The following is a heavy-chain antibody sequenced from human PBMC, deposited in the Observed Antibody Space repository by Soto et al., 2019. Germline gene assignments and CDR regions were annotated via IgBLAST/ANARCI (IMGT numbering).Heavy chain of an antibody. CDR3: ASEARAGIYDYGWGSYEYYYGMDV. CDR2: INPSGGST. V-gene: IGHV1-46*03. J-gene: IGHJ6*02. CDR1: GYTFTNYY. D-gene: IGHD3-16*01. Sequence: QVQLVQSGAEVKKPGASVKLSCKASGYTFTNYYMHWVRQAPGQGLEWMGIINPSGGSTRYAQKXQGRVTMTRXPXTXTXXMELSSLRSEDTALYYCASEARAGIYDYGWGSYEYYYGMDVWGQGTAVTVSS.